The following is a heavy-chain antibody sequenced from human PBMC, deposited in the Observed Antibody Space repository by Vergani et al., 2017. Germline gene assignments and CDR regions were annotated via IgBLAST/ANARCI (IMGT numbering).Heavy chain of an antibody. J-gene: IGHJ4*02. CDR1: EYTFTNYF. D-gene: IGHD3-16*01. V-gene: IGHV1-46*01. CDR2: FDPNGGGT. Sequence: QVHLVQSAAEVKKPGASVRVSCKASEYTFTNYFLHWVRQAPGQGLEWMAIFDPNGGGTNYAPKFQGRLTLTRDTSTTTVHMSLRSLTSEDTALYYCVRSNYGYDFWGQGTLVTVSS. CDR3: VRSNYGYDF.